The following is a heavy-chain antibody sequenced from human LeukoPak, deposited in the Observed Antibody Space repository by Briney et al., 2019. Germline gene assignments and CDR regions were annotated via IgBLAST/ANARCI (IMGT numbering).Heavy chain of an antibody. CDR2: ISSSSSYI. D-gene: IGHD5-12*01. CDR1: GFTFSTSA. CDR3: ARGRGYSGYDPYYYYYYGMDV. J-gene: IGHJ6*02. Sequence: GGSLRLSCAASGFTFSTSAMNWVRQAPGKGLEWVSSISSSSSYIYYADSVKGRFTISRDNAKNSLYLQMNSLRAEDTAVYYCARGRGYSGYDPYYYYYYGMDVWGQGTTVTVSS. V-gene: IGHV3-21*01.